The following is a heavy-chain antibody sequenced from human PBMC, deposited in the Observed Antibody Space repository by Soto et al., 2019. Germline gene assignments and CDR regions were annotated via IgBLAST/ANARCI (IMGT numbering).Heavy chain of an antibody. Sequence: SETLSLTCTVSGGSISSGVYYWHWIRQPPGKGLEWIGYIYYSGSTYYNPSLKSRATLSVDTSKNRFSLNLTSVTAADSAVYYCARGDWFHPWGPGTLPTVSS. V-gene: IGHV4-30-4*01. CDR3: ARGDWFHP. CDR1: GGSISSGVYY. J-gene: IGHJ5*02. CDR2: IYYSGST.